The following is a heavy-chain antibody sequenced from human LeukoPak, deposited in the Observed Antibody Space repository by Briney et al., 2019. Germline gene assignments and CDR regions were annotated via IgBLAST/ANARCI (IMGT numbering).Heavy chain of an antibody. J-gene: IGHJ6*03. V-gene: IGHV1-2*02. CDR2: INPNSGGT. Sequence: ASVKVSCKASGYTFTGYYMHWVRQAPGQGLEWMGWINPNSGGTNYAQKFQGRVTMTRDTSISTAYMELSRLRSDDTAVYYCARDADYYGSGSYPSTHYYYYMEVWGKGTTVTVSS. D-gene: IGHD3-10*01. CDR1: GYTFTGYY. CDR3: ARDADYYGSGSYPSTHYYYYMEV.